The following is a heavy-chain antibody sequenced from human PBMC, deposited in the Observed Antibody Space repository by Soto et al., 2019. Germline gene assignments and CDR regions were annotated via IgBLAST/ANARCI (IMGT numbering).Heavy chain of an antibody. Sequence: QVQLQESGPGLVKPSETLSLTCTVSGDSISSYHWSWIRQPPGKGLEWIGYIHYSGNTNYNPSLRSRVTMSVDTSKNHFSLKLNSVTAADTAVYYCARGDRNTYINYFFDSWGQGILVTVSS. V-gene: IGHV4-59*01. J-gene: IGHJ4*02. CDR3: ARGDRNTYINYFFDS. CDR1: GDSISSYH. D-gene: IGHD2-2*02. CDR2: IHYSGNT.